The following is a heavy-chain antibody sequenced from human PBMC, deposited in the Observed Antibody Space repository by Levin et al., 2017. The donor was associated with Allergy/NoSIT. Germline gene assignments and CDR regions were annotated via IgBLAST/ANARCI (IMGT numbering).Heavy chain of an antibody. D-gene: IGHD3-3*01. J-gene: IGHJ5*02. CDR1: GYTFTSYG. Sequence: ASVKVSCKASGYTFTSYGISWVRQAPGQGLEWMGWISAYNGNTNYAQKLQGRVTMTTDTSTSTAYMELRSLRSDDTAVYYCARSDRLLEWLRGWFDPWGQGTLVTVSS. V-gene: IGHV1-18*01. CDR2: ISAYNGNT. CDR3: ARSDRLLEWLRGWFDP.